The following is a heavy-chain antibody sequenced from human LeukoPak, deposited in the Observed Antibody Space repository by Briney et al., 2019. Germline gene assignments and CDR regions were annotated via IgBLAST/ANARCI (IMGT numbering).Heavy chain of an antibody. V-gene: IGHV4-39*02. CDR2: IYYSGST. J-gene: IGHJ4*02. Sequence: PSETLSLTCTVSGGSISSSSYYWGWIRQPPGKGLEWIGSIYYSGSTYYNPSLKSRVTISVDTSKNQFSLKLSSVTAADTAVYYCAGDSLMGATLYYFDYWGQGTLVTVSS. D-gene: IGHD1-26*01. CDR1: GGSISSSSYY. CDR3: AGDSLMGATLYYFDY.